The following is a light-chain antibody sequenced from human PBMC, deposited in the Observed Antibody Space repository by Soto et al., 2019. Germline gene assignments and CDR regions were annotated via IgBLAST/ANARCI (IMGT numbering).Light chain of an antibody. Sequence: QSVLTQPASVSGSPGQSITISCTGTSSDVGRYNHVSWYQHHPGKAPKLLISEVNKRPSGVSNRFSGSKSDYTASLTISGLQAEDEADYYCNSHTSGAFRVFGTGTKVTVL. CDR1: SSDVGRYNH. CDR2: EVN. J-gene: IGLJ1*01. CDR3: NSHTSGAFRV. V-gene: IGLV2-14*01.